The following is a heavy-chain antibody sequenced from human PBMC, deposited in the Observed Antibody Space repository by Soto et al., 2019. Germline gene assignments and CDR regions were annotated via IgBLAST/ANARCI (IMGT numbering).Heavy chain of an antibody. Sequence: SETLSLTCAVSGGSISSGGYSWSWIRQPPGKGLEWIGYIYHSGSTYYNPSLKSRVTISVDRSKNQFSLKLSSVTAADTAVYYCARGSRIYYYGMDVWGQGTTVTVS. J-gene: IGHJ6*02. V-gene: IGHV4-30-2*01. CDR2: IYHSGST. CDR1: GGSISSGGYS. D-gene: IGHD3-3*02. CDR3: ARGSRIYYYGMDV.